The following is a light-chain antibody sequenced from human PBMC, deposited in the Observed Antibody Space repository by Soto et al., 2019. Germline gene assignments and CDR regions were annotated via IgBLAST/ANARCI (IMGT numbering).Light chain of an antibody. Sequence: EIVLTQSPGTLSLSPGERATLSCRASQSFSSSSLAWYQQKPGQVPRLLIYGASTRAADVPARFSGGGSGTEFTLTISSLQSEDFAEYHCQQYNNWPQTFGQGTKVDIK. J-gene: IGKJ1*01. V-gene: IGKV3-15*01. CDR3: QQYNNWPQT. CDR2: GAS. CDR1: QSFSSS.